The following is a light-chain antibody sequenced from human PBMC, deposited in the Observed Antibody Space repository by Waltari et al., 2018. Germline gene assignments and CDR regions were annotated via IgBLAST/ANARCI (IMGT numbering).Light chain of an antibody. V-gene: IGLV2-14*01. Sequence: QSALTQPASVSGSPGQSITISCTGTSSDVGGYNYLSWYQQHPGKAPKLMIDDVSKRPAGVSNRFSGSKSGNTASLTISGLQAEDEADYDCSSYTSSSTYVCGTGTKVTVL. CDR3: SSYTSSSTYV. CDR1: SSDVGGYNY. J-gene: IGLJ1*01. CDR2: DVS.